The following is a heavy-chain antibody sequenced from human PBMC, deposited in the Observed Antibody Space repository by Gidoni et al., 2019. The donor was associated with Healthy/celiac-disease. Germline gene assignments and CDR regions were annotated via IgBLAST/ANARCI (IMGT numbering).Heavy chain of an antibody. CDR3: ARWQWRQYFDY. D-gene: IGHD6-19*01. J-gene: IGHJ4*02. Sequence: QLQLQESGPGLVKPSETLSLTCTVSGGSISSSSYYWGWIRQPPGKGLEWIGSIYYSGSTYYNPSLKSRVTISVDTSKNQFSLKLSSVTAADTAVYYCARWQWRQYFDYWGQGTLVTVSS. CDR1: GGSISSSSYY. CDR2: IYYSGST. V-gene: IGHV4-39*01.